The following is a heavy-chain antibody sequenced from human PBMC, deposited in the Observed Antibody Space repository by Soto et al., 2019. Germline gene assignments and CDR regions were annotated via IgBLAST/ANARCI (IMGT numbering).Heavy chain of an antibody. CDR2: NYYSGST. V-gene: IGHV4-59*01. Sequence: LSLTCTVSGGSISSYYWSWIRQPPGKGLEWIGYNYYSGSTNYNPSLKSRVTISVDTSKNQFSLKLSSVTAADTAVYYCARDTIFGVVKEGDYYYYGMDVWGQGTTVTVSS. CDR3: ARDTIFGVVKEGDYYYYGMDV. CDR1: GGSISSYY. J-gene: IGHJ6*02. D-gene: IGHD3-3*01.